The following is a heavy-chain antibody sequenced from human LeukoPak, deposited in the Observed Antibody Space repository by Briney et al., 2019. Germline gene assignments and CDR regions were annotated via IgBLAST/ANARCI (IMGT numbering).Heavy chain of an antibody. J-gene: IGHJ5*02. Sequence: GASVKVSCKASGGTFSSYAISWVRQAPGQGLEWMGGIIPIFGTANYAQKFQGRVTITADESTSTAYMELSSLRSEDTAVYYCARAGYCSGGSCYPPRSWFDPWGQGTLVTVSS. V-gene: IGHV1-69*13. CDR3: ARAGYCSGGSCYPPRSWFDP. D-gene: IGHD2-15*01. CDR2: IIPIFGTA. CDR1: GGTFSSYA.